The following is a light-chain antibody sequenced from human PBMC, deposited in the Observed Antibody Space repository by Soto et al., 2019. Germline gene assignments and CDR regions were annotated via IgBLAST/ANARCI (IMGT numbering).Light chain of an antibody. V-gene: IGLV3-1*01. Sequence: SYELTQTPSLSVSPGQTASITCSGDKLGDVYAYWYQQKPRQSPLLVIHQDSKRPSGIPERFSGSNSGNTATLTISGTQPMDEADYYCQAWDSTTAVFGGGTKLTVL. J-gene: IGLJ2*01. CDR1: KLGDVY. CDR2: QDS. CDR3: QAWDSTTAV.